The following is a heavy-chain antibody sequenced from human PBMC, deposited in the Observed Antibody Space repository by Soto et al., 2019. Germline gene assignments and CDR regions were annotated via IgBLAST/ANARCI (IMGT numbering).Heavy chain of an antibody. J-gene: IGHJ4*02. CDR1: VDSVSSNNY. D-gene: IGHD6-19*01. CDR2: IYHTGTT. Sequence: QVQLQESGPGLVKPSGTLSLTCAVSVDSVSSNNYWCWVRQPPGKGMEWLGEIYHTGTTNYNPALKSRVTISVDKSNKQFSLNLSSVTAADTSVYYCARSGGWYAVNSCGPVTMITVS. V-gene: IGHV4-4*02. CDR3: ARSGGWYAVNS.